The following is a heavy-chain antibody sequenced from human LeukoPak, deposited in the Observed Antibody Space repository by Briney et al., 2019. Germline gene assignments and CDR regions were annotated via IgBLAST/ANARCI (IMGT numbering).Heavy chain of an antibody. V-gene: IGHV1-2*06. CDR3: AQEGSVVVIKGVIRYLDY. CDR1: GYTFTGYY. Sequence: ASVKVSCKASGYTFTGYYMHWVRQAPGQGLEWMGRINPNSGGTNYAQKFQGRVTTTRDTSISTAYMELSRLRSDDTAVYYCAQEGSVVVIKGVIRYLDYWGQGTLVTVSS. D-gene: IGHD3-22*01. J-gene: IGHJ4*02. CDR2: INPNSGGT.